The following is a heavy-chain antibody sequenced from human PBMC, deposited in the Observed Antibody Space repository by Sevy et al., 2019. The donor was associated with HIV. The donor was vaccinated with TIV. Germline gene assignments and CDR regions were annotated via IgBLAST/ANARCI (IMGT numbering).Heavy chain of an antibody. CDR1: GDSVSSNSAA. CDR2: TFYRSKWYN. Sequence: QSQTLSLTCAISGDSVSSNSAAWSWIRRSPSRGLEWLGRTFYRSKWYNDYALSVRSRITINPDTSKNQFSLQLNSVTPDDTALYYCARASSSSWYGGAFDIWGQGTMVTVSS. V-gene: IGHV6-1*01. CDR3: ARASSSSWYGGAFDI. J-gene: IGHJ3*02. D-gene: IGHD6-13*01.